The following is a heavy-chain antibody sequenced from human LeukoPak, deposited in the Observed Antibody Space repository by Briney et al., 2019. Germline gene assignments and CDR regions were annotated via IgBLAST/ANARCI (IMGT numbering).Heavy chain of an antibody. D-gene: IGHD6-6*01. CDR3: ARGGLRSIAARSPFDY. CDR2: ISAYNGNT. CDR1: GVTLIGYH. V-gene: IGHV1-18*04. J-gene: IGHJ4*02. Sequence: ASVKVSCKAFGVTLIGYHMHWVRQAPGRRPEWMGWISAYNGNTNYAQKLQGRVTMTTDTSTSTAYMELRSLRSDDTAVYYCARGGLRSIAARSPFDYWGQGTLVTVSS.